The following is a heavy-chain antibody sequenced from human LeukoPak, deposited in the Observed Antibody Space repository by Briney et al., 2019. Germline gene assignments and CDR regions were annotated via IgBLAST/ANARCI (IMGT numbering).Heavy chain of an antibody. D-gene: IGHD3-10*01. CDR2: IYYSGST. Sequence: ASETLSLTCTVSGVSISSSNSYWGWIRQPPGKGLEWIGSIYYSGSTYYNPSLKSRVAISVDTSKNQFSLKLSSVTAADTAVYYCARGRRKVRGDPFDYWGQGTLVTVSS. J-gene: IGHJ4*02. V-gene: IGHV4-39*07. CDR3: ARGRRKVRGDPFDY. CDR1: GVSISSSNSY.